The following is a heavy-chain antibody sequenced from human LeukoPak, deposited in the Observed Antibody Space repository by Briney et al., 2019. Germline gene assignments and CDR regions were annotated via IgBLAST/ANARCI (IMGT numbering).Heavy chain of an antibody. CDR3: ARDFPGVVPAAMPDAFDI. Sequence: GASVKVSCKASGYTFTSYGISWVRQAPGQGLEWMGWISAYNGNTNYAQKLQGRVTMTTDTSTSTAYMELRSLRSDDTAVYYCARDFPGVVPAAMPDAFDIWGQGTMVTVSS. D-gene: IGHD2-2*01. CDR2: ISAYNGNT. V-gene: IGHV1-18*01. J-gene: IGHJ3*02. CDR1: GYTFTSYG.